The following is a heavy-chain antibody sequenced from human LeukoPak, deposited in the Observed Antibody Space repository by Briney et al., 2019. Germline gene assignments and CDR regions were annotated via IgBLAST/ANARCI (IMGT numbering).Heavy chain of an antibody. CDR2: ISHSGTPT. J-gene: IGHJ4*02. Sequence: GGSLRLSCAASKFTFGAYSMNWVRQAPGKGLEWVSSISHSGTPTYYADSVRGRFTISRDNAKNSLYLQMNTLRAEDTAVYYCAREGIGPFFDYWGQGTLVTVSS. CDR3: AREGIGPFFDY. CDR1: KFTFGAYS. V-gene: IGHV3-21*01.